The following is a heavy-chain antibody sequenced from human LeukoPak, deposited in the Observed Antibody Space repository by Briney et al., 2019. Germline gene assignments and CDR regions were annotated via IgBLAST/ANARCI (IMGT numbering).Heavy chain of an antibody. Sequence: SETLSLTCTVSGGSISSSSYYWGCIRQPPGRGLEWIGSIYYSGSTYYNPSLKSRVTISVDTSKNQFSLKLSSVTAADTAVYYCARVGNSVAFDIWGQGTMVTVSS. CDR3: ARVGNSVAFDI. D-gene: IGHD1-7*01. J-gene: IGHJ3*02. CDR1: GGSISSSSYY. V-gene: IGHV4-39*07. CDR2: IYYSGST.